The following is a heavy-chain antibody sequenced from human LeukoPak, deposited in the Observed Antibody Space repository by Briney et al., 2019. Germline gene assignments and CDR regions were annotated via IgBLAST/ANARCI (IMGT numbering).Heavy chain of an antibody. J-gene: IGHJ6*03. V-gene: IGHV3-74*01. CDR2: TNGDDSNI. D-gene: IGHD4-11*01. CDR1: GFTFSSYW. CDR3: ARGQSYYYMDV. Sequence: GGSLRLSCAASGFTFSSYWMFWVRQLPGKGPVWVSRTNGDDSNIRNADSVKGRFSIFRDNSKNTVYLHMSSLRAEDTGTYYCARGQSYYYMDVWGKGTTVTVSS.